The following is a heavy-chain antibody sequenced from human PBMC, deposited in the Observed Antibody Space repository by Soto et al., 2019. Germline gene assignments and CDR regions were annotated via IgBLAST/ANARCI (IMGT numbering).Heavy chain of an antibody. D-gene: IGHD3-16*01. CDR3: ARDRRRPWGTSQNIVTQYYYYGMDV. J-gene: IGHJ6*02. CDR1: GGSISSYY. V-gene: IGHV4-59*01. Sequence: QVQLQESGPGLVKPSETLSLTCTVSGGSISSYYWSWIRQPPGKGLEWIGYIYYSGSTNYNPSLKSRVTISVDTSKNQFSLKLSSVTAADTAVYYCARDRRRPWGTSQNIVTQYYYYGMDVWGQGTTVTVSS. CDR2: IYYSGST.